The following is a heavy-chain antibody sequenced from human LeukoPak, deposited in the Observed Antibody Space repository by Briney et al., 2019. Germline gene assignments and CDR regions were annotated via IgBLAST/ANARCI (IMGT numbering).Heavy chain of an antibody. CDR3: ARSLRYCSGGSCYQKDPWFDP. V-gene: IGHV3-20*01. D-gene: IGHD2-15*01. CDR1: GFTFDDYG. CDR2: INWNGGST. Sequence: GGSLRLSCAASGFTFDDYGMSWVRQAPGKGLEWVSGINWNGGSTGYADSVKGRFTISRDNAKNSLYLQTNSLRAEDTALYHCARSLRYCSGGSCYQKDPWFDPWGQGTLVTVSS. J-gene: IGHJ5*02.